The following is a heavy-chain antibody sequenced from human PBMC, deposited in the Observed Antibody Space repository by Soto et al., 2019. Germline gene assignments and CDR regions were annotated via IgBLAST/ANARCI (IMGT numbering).Heavy chain of an antibody. D-gene: IGHD3-22*01. J-gene: IGHJ6*02. Sequence: EVQLVESGGGLVQPGRSLRLSCAASGFTFDDYAMHWVRQRPGRGLEWVSGITWNSDEIGYPDAVKGRFSISRDKATKYLYLQMNRLRPEDTALYSRAASRGFDRSGYSGYYYGMDVWGQGTTVTVSS. CDR3: AASRGFDRSGYSGYYYGMDV. V-gene: IGHV3-9*01. CDR1: GFTFDDYA. CDR2: ITWNSDEI.